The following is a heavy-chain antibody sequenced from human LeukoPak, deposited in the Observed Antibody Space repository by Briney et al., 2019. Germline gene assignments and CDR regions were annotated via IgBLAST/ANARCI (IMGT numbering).Heavy chain of an antibody. D-gene: IGHD6-19*01. Sequence: SETLSLTCSVSGDSISLSFYYWGWIRQPPGKALEWIGSVYYSGTTSYNPSLKSRVTISVDMSKNHFSLRLGSVTAADTAMYYCARGTLYRGWSYYLDFWGQGSQVTVSS. CDR3: ARGTLYRGWSYYLDF. CDR1: GDSISLSFYY. J-gene: IGHJ4*02. CDR2: VYYSGTT. V-gene: IGHV4-39*07.